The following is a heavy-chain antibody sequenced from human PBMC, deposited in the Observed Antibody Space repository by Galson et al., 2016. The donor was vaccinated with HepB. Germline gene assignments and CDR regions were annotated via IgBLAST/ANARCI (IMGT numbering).Heavy chain of an antibody. Sequence: SLRLSCAASGFSFSHSGMSWVRQAPGKGLEWVSYISSGSSLIYYADSVKGRFTISRDNAKNSLFLQMNSLRDEDSAVYYCARDREQWLVAHAFDIWGQGTMVTVSS. D-gene: IGHD6-19*01. CDR1: GFSFSHSG. J-gene: IGHJ3*02. CDR3: ARDREQWLVAHAFDI. CDR2: ISSGSSLI. V-gene: IGHV3-48*02.